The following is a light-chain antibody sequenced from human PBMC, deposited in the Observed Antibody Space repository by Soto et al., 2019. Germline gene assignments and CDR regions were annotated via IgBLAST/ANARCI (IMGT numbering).Light chain of an antibody. J-gene: IGLJ1*01. CDR3: SSYAGSNNLYV. CDR1: SSDVGGYNS. CDR2: EVS. Sequence: QSVLTQPPSASGSPGQSVTISCTGTSSDVGGYNSVSWYQQHPGKAPKLMIYEVSKRPSGVPDRFSGSKSGNTASLTVSGLQAEDEADYYCSSYAGSNNLYVFGTGNKVTVL. V-gene: IGLV2-8*01.